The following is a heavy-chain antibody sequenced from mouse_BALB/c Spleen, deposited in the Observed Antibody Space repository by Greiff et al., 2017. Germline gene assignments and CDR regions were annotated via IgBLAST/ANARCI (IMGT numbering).Heavy chain of an antibody. J-gene: IGHJ4*01. D-gene: IGHD4-1*01. CDR3: ARAPLTGYAMDY. Sequence: EVQRVESGGGLVKPGGSLKLSCAASGFTFSDYYMYWVRQTPEKRLEWVATISDGGSYTYYPDSVKGRFTISRDNAKNNLYLQMSSLKSEDTAMYYCARAPLTGYAMDYWGQGTSVTVSS. CDR2: ISDGGSYT. CDR1: GFTFSDYY. V-gene: IGHV5-4*02.